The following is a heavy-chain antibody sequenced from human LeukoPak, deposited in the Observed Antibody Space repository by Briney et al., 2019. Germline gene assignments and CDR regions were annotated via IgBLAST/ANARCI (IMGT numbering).Heavy chain of an antibody. CDR2: ISGSGGST. D-gene: IGHD2-8*01. Sequence: GGSLRLSCAASGFTFSSYAMSWVRQAPGKGLEWVSAISGSGGSTYYADAVKGRFTISRDNSKNTLYLQMNSLRAEDTAVYDCAKCPNLVLMVYAPNWGQGTLVTVSS. CDR3: AKCPNLVLMVYAPN. V-gene: IGHV3-23*01. J-gene: IGHJ4*02. CDR1: GFTFSSYA.